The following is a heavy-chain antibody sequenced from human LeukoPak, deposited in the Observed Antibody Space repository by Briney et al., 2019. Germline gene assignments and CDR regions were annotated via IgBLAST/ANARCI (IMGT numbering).Heavy chain of an antibody. CDR1: GGSISSYY. CDR2: IYYSGST. CDR3: ARDRDYYGSKNWFDP. J-gene: IGHJ5*02. V-gene: IGHV4-59*01. Sequence: PSETLSLTCTVSGGSISSYYWSWIRQPPGKGLEWIGYIYYSGSTNHNPSLKSRVTISVDTSKNQFSLKLSSVTAADTAVYYCARDRDYYGSKNWFDPWGQRTLVTVSS. D-gene: IGHD3-10*01.